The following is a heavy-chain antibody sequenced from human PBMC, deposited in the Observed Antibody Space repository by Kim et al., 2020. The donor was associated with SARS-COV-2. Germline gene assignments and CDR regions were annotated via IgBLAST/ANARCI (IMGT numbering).Heavy chain of an antibody. CDR3: ARDPPMVALDY. Sequence: GGSLRLSCAASGFTFSSYGMHWVRQAPGKGLESVAVIWYDGSNKYYADSVKGRFTISRDNSKNTLYLQMNSLRAEDTAVYYCARDPPMVALDYWGQGTLVTVSS. V-gene: IGHV3-33*01. D-gene: IGHD2-15*01. J-gene: IGHJ4*02. CDR2: IWYDGSNK. CDR1: GFTFSSYG.